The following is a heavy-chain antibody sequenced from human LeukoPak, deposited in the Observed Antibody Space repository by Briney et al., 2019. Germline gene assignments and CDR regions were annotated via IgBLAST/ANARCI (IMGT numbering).Heavy chain of an antibody. D-gene: IGHD2-8*01. CDR3: AGRDCTNGLCQFDY. Sequence: GGSLRLSCAASGFTFSIYWMTWVRQAPGKGLEWVAIIKEDGTEKQYVDSVKGRFSISRDNAKNSLYLQMNSLRAEDTAIYYCAGRDCTNGLCQFDYWGQGTLVTVSS. CDR1: GFTFSIYW. V-gene: IGHV3-7*02. CDR2: IKEDGTEK. J-gene: IGHJ4*02.